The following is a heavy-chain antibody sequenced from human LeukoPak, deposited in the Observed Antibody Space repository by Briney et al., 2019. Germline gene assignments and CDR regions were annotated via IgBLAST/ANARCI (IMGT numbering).Heavy chain of an antibody. CDR1: GFTVSSNY. D-gene: IGHD5-24*01. CDR2: IYSGGST. Sequence: GGSLRLSCAASGFTVSSNYMTWVRQAPGKRLEWVSVIYSGGSTYSADSVKGRFTISRDNSKNTLYLQMNSLRAEDTAVYYCARGRESGYFDYWGQGTLVTVSS. CDR3: ARGRESGYFDY. V-gene: IGHV3-53*01. J-gene: IGHJ4*02.